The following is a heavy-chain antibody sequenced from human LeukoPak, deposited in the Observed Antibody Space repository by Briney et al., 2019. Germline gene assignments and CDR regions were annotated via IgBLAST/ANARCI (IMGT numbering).Heavy chain of an antibody. J-gene: IGHJ5*01. CDR2: IYHSGVT. D-gene: IGHD3-16*01. Sequence: SSETLSLTCTVSGYSISSGYYWGRIRQPPGKGLEWIGSIYHSGVTDYNPSLKSRVTISVDTSKNQFSLKLSSVTAADTAVYNCARVGGSAYPSTGFDFWGQGTLVTVPS. CDR3: ARVGGSAYPSTGFDF. V-gene: IGHV4-38-2*02. CDR1: GYSISSGYY.